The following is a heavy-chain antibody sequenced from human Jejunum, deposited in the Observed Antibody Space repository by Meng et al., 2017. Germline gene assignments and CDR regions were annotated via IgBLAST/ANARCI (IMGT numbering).Heavy chain of an antibody. D-gene: IGHD1-26*01. Sequence: QVQLQESGPVLVKPSQPLSLTCTVSGGSISSGGYYWSWIRLHPGKGLEWLGYIYYSGSTYYNPSLKSRVSISGDTSNKQFSLKLTSVTAADTAVYYCARSPYSGSALPFFDYWGQGSLVTVSS. V-gene: IGHV4-30-4*08. CDR1: GGSISSGGYY. CDR3: ARSPYSGSALPFFDY. J-gene: IGHJ4*02. CDR2: IYYSGST.